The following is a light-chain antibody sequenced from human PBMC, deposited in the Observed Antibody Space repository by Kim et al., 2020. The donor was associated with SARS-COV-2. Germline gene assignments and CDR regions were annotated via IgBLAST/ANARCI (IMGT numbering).Light chain of an antibody. V-gene: IGLV1-44*01. CDR1: ISNIGSNV. J-gene: IGLJ3*02. CDR2: SND. Sequence: QSMLTQPLSASGTPGQSVTISCSGSISNIGSNVVNWYQQLPGTAPKLLMYSNDYRPSGVPDRFSGSKSGTSASLAISGLQSEDEADYYCAAWDDSLKGSVFGGGTQLTVL. CDR3: AAWDDSLKGSV.